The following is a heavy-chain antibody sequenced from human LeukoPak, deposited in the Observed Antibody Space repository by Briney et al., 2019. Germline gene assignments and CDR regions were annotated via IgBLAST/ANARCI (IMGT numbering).Heavy chain of an antibody. CDR1: GFTFDSYG. CDR3: ARDLRYGGNDPFDY. CDR2: ISFDGDNK. V-gene: IGHV3-30*03. Sequence: GGSLRLSCAASGFTFDSYGMHWVRQTPGNGLEWVSLISFDGDNKYSADSVKGRFTISRDNSKNTLYLQMNSLRAEDTAVYYCARDLRYGGNDPFDYWGQGTLVTVSS. D-gene: IGHD4-23*01. J-gene: IGHJ4*02.